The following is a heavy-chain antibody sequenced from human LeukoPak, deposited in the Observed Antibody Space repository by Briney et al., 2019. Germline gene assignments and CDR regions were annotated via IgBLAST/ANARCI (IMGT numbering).Heavy chain of an antibody. CDR3: ARIPGIFGVTENWFDP. CDR1: GYLFTTYW. D-gene: IGHD3-3*01. CDR2: IYPYDSDT. J-gene: IGHJ5*02. V-gene: IGHV5-51*01. Sequence: GESLKISFKGSGYLFTTYWIGWVRQLPEKGLEWMGIIYPYDSDTKYSPSFQGQVTISADKSTSTAFLHWSSLKASDSAVYYCARIPGIFGVTENWFDPWGQGTLVTVSS.